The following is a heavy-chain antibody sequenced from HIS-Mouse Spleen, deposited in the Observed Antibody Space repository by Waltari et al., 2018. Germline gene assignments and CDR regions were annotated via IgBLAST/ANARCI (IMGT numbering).Heavy chain of an antibody. Sequence: QVQLQESGPGLVKPSETLSLTCTVSGYSISSGYYWGWIRPPPGKGLEWIGSIYHSGSTYYNPSLKSRVTISVDTSKNQFSLKLSSVTAADTAVYYCGSLAGTDYYYGMDVWGQGTTVTVSS. CDR1: GYSISSGYY. D-gene: IGHD6-13*01. CDR3: GSLAGTDYYYGMDV. J-gene: IGHJ6*02. V-gene: IGHV4-38-2*02. CDR2: IYHSGST.